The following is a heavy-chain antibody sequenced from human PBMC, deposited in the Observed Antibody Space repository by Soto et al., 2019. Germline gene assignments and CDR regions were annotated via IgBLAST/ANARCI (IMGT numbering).Heavy chain of an antibody. CDR2: ISGSGGST. CDR3: AQDIVVVPAAIVGY. V-gene: IGHV3-23*01. D-gene: IGHD2-2*01. J-gene: IGHJ4*02. Sequence: EVQLLESGGGLVQPGGSLRLSCAASGFTFSSYAMSWVRQAPGKGLEWVSAISGSGGSTYYADSVKGRFTISRDNTKNTLYLQKNSLRAEDTAVYYCAQDIVVVPAAIVGYWGQGTLVTVSS. CDR1: GFTFSSYA.